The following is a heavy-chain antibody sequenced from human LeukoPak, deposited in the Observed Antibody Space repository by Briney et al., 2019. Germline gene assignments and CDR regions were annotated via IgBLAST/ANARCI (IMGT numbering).Heavy chain of an antibody. J-gene: IGHJ5*02. V-gene: IGHV3-30*04. CDR3: ARVLESRGWFDP. CDR1: GFTFRSYA. D-gene: IGHD3-10*01. CDR2: ISYDGSNK. Sequence: GGSLTLSCAASGFTFRSYAMHWVRQAPGKGLEWVAVISYDGSNKYYADSVKGRFTIPRDNSKNTLYLQMNSLRAEDTAVYYCARVLESRGWFDPWGQGTLVTVSS.